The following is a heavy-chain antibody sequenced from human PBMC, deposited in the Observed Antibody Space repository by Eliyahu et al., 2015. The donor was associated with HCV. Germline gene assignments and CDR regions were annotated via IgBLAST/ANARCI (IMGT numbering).Heavy chain of an antibody. V-gene: IGHV3-21*01. CDR1: GFTFSSYG. D-gene: IGHD6-19*01. J-gene: IGHJ4*02. Sequence: EVQLVESGGGLVKPGGSLRLSCAASGFTFSSYGMNWVRQAPGKGLEGVSSISSSSSYIYYADSVKGRFTISRDNAKNSLYLQMNSLRAEDTAVYYCARFVHSSGWHYFDYWGQGTLVTVSS. CDR3: ARFVHSSGWHYFDY. CDR2: ISSSSSYI.